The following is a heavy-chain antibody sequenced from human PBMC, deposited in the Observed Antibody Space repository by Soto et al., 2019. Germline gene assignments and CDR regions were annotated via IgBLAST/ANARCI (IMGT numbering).Heavy chain of an antibody. J-gene: IGHJ3*01. V-gene: IGHV3-23*01. CDR2: ISYSADKT. CDR1: GFTFNTYV. CDR3: ARRARTATTNLGAFDV. D-gene: IGHD1-7*01. Sequence: GGSLRLSCAASGFTFNTYVMNWVRQAPGKGLEWVSTISYSADKTHYADSVKGRFTISRDNSRDTLFLQMNSLRADDAAVYYCARRARTATTNLGAFDVRGQGTMGTVSS.